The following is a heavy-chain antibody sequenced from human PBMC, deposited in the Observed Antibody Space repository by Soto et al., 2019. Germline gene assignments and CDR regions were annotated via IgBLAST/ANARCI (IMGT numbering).Heavy chain of an antibody. D-gene: IGHD1-20*01. CDR2: LYSGGTT. Sequence: GGSLRLSCAASGFTVSSNYMSWVRQAPGKGLEWVSVLYSGGTTYYADSVKGRFTISRDNSKNTLYLQMNSLRADDTAVYYCARARYNWNYWGQGTLVTVSS. CDR1: GFTVSSNY. CDR3: ARARYNWNY. J-gene: IGHJ4*02. V-gene: IGHV3-53*01.